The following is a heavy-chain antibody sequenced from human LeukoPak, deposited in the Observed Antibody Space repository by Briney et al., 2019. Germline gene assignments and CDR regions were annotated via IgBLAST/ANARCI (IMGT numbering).Heavy chain of an antibody. CDR1: GYTFTDYA. CDR3: ARPDDYYDSSGYYLRGLPLDY. J-gene: IGHJ4*02. V-gene: IGHV1-2*02. CDR2: INPNSGGT. Sequence: GASVKVSCKASGYTFTDYAMNWVRQAPGQGLEWMGWINPNSGGTNYAQKFQGRVTMTRDTSISTAYMELSRLRSDDTAVYYCARPDDYYDSSGYYLRGLPLDYWGQGTLVTVSS. D-gene: IGHD3-22*01.